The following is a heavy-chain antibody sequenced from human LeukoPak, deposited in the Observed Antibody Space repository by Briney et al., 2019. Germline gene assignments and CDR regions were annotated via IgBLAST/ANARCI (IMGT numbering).Heavy chain of an antibody. CDR2: ISASGGST. CDR3: VKDRGGLTYYYDT. J-gene: IGHJ4*02. Sequence: GGSLRLSCAASGFTLSSYGMTWVRQAPGQGLEWVSSISASGGSTYYADSVRGRFTISRDYSKTTLYLQMNSLRAEDTAVYYCVKDRGGLTYYYDTWGQGTLVTVSS. D-gene: IGHD3-22*01. V-gene: IGHV3-23*01. CDR1: GFTLSSYG.